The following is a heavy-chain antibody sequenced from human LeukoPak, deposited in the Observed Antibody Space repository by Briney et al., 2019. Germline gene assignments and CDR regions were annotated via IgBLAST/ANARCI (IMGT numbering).Heavy chain of an antibody. CDR2: INPSSGGP. J-gene: IGHJ3*02. Sequence: ASVKVSCKVSGYTFADYYIHWVRQAPGQGLEWMGWINPSSGGPKYAQKFQGRATMTRDTSMRTAYMELSRLRSDDTAMYYCARGTRLRGVSDAFDIWGQGTMVTVSS. CDR3: ARGTRLRGVSDAFDI. CDR1: GYTFADYY. D-gene: IGHD3-10*01. V-gene: IGHV1-2*02.